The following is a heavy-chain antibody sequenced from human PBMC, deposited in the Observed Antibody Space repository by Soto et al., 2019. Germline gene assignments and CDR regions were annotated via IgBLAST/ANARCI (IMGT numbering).Heavy chain of an antibody. J-gene: IGHJ6*02. CDR1: DGSFSGYY. Sequence: SETLSLTCAVYDGSFSGYYWSWIRQPPGKGLEWIGEINHSGSTNYNPSLKSRVTISVDTSKNQFSLKLSSVTAADTAVYYWASGYNWNDDDYYYYGMDVWGQGTSVTVS. CDR2: INHSGST. CDR3: ASGYNWNDDDYYYYGMDV. V-gene: IGHV4-34*01. D-gene: IGHD1-1*01.